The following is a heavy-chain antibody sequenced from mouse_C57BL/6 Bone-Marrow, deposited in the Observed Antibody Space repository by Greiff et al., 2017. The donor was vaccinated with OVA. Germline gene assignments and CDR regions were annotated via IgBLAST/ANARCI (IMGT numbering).Heavy chain of an antibody. CDR1: GYTFTDYN. V-gene: IGHV1-18*01. CDR2: INPNNGGT. J-gene: IGHJ4*01. Sequence: DVQLQESGPELVKPGASVKIPCKASGYTFTDYNMDWVKQSHGKSLEWIGDINPNNGGTIYNQKFKGKATLTVDKSSSTAYMELRSLTSEDTAVYYCARSGYSNYLYAMDYWGQGTSVTVSS. D-gene: IGHD2-5*01. CDR3: ARSGYSNYLYAMDY.